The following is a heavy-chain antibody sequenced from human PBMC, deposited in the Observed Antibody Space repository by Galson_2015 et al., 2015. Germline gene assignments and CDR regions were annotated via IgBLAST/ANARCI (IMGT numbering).Heavy chain of an antibody. D-gene: IGHD4/OR15-4a*01. J-gene: IGHJ4*02. Sequence: SLRLSCAASGFTFSSYGMHWVRQAPGKGLEWVGRIKSKTDGGTTDYAAPVKGRFTISRDDSKNTLYLQMNSLKTEDTAVYYCTMPCGAIQMGYWGQGTLVTVSS. CDR2: IKSKTDGGTT. CDR3: TMPCGAIQMGY. V-gene: IGHV3-15*01. CDR1: GFTFSSYG.